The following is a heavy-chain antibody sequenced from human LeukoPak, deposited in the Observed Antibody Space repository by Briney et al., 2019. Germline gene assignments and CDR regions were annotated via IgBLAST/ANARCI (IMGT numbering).Heavy chain of an antibody. V-gene: IGHV3-48*03. CDR2: ISSSGRKI. D-gene: IGHD3-9*01. J-gene: IGHJ3*02. Sequence: PGGSLRLSCAASGFTFSDYEMNWVRQAPGKGLEWVSYISSSGRKIYYADSVKGRFTISRDNAKNSLYLQMNSLRAEDTAVYYCAREEYYDILTGALIDAFDIWGQGTMVTVSS. CDR3: AREEYYDILTGALIDAFDI. CDR1: GFTFSDYE.